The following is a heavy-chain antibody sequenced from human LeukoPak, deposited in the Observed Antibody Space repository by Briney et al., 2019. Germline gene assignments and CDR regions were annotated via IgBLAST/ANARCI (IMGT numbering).Heavy chain of an antibody. Sequence: GGSLRLSCAASGFTFCSYGMHWVRQAPGKGLEWVTFIRSDGSNKYYADSVKGRFTISRDNSKNTLYLQMNTLIADDTAVYSCARGADGVSSNSRGWLDPWGQGTMVTVSS. D-gene: IGHD2-15*01. CDR1: GFTFCSYG. CDR3: ARGADGVSSNSRGWLDP. J-gene: IGHJ5*02. CDR2: IRSDGSNK. V-gene: IGHV3-30*02.